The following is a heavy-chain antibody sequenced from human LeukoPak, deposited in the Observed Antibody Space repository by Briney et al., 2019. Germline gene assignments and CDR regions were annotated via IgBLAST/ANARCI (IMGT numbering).Heavy chain of an antibody. CDR2: INPNSGGT. V-gene: IGHV1-2*02. Sequence: ASVTVSCKASGYSFTGYYIHWVRQAPGQGLEWMGWINPNSGGTNYAQKFQGRVTMTRDTSISTAYMELSRLRSDDTAVYYCARGDIVVLPAGIPHNWFDPWGQGTLVTVSS. J-gene: IGHJ5*02. CDR3: ARGDIVVLPAGIPHNWFDP. D-gene: IGHD2-2*02. CDR1: GYSFTGYY.